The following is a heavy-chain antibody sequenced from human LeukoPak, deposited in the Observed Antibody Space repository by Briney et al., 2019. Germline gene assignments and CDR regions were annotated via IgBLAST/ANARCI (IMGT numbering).Heavy chain of an antibody. D-gene: IGHD5-24*01. CDR2: IYYSGST. Sequence: SETLSLTCTVSGDSISNYYWNWIRQPPGKGLEWIGYIYYSGSTNYNPSLKSRVTISVDTSRNQFSLKLSSVTAADTAVYYCARDQHGYNFFDIWGQGTLVTVSA. J-gene: IGHJ4*02. V-gene: IGHV4-59*01. CDR1: GDSISNYY. CDR3: ARDQHGYNFFDI.